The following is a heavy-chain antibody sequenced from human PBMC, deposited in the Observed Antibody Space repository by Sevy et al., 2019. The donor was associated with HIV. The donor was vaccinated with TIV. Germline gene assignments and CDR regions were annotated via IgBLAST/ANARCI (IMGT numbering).Heavy chain of an antibody. V-gene: IGHV4-59*12. CDR2: MYYSGST. D-gene: IGHD1-26*01. CDR1: GGSISRYY. CDR3: ARGFGDSGSYIDS. Sequence: SETLSLTCTVSGGSISRYYWSWIRQPPGKGREWVGYMYYSGSTNYNPSLKSRVTISVDTSKNQFSLKLSSVTAADTAVYYCARGFGDSGSYIDSWGQGTLVTVSS. J-gene: IGHJ4*02.